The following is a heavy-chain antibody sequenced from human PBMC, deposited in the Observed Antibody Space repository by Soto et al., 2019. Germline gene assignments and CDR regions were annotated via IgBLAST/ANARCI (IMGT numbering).Heavy chain of an antibody. V-gene: IGHV4-4*07. CDR3: AREGSYSAYNFAHGIQLWSFDF. Sequence: SETLSLTCTVSGGSINNFYWSWVRQPAGKGLEWIGRIFSSGSTSFNPSLESRVAMSVDTSKNHFSLNLSSVTAADMAVYYCAREGSYSAYNFAHGIQLWSFDFWGQGALVTVSS. CDR1: GGSINNFY. J-gene: IGHJ4*02. CDR2: IFSSGST. D-gene: IGHD5-12*01.